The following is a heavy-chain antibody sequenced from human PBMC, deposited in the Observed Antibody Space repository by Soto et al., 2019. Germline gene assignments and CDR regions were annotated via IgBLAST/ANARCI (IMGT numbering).Heavy chain of an antibody. CDR1: GFTFSSYA. V-gene: IGHV3-30-3*01. Sequence: LRLSCAASGFTFSSYAMHWVRQAPGKGPEWVAVISYDGSNKYYADSVKGRFTISRDNSKNTLYLQMNSLRAEDTAVYYCARDWVAVVVAATPGWYFDYWGQGTLVTVSS. J-gene: IGHJ4*02. D-gene: IGHD2-15*01. CDR3: ARDWVAVVVAATPGWYFDY. CDR2: ISYDGSNK.